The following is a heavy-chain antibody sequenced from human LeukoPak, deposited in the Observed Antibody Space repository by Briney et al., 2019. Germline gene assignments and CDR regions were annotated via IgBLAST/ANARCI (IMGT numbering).Heavy chain of an antibody. Sequence: GASVKVSCKASGYTFTGYYMHWVRQAPGQGLEWMGWIKADSGGTNYAQRFQGRVTMTRDTSISTAYMDLSRLRSDDTAVYHCATSGYPYNAFDIGGQGTMVTVSS. V-gene: IGHV1-2*02. J-gene: IGHJ3*02. CDR2: IKADSGGT. CDR3: ATSGYPYNAFDI. CDR1: GYTFTGYY. D-gene: IGHD3-22*01.